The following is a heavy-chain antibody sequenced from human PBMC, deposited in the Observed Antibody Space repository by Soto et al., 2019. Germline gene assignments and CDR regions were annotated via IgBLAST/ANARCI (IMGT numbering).Heavy chain of an antibody. Sequence: PGGSLRLSCAASGFIFSYYSMDWVRQAPGKGLEWVASISSTSTYISYADSVRGRVTISRDNAKNSLYLQMNSLTAEDTAVYYCARDGRGSSFIFYFDYWGQGTLVTVSS. CDR1: GFIFSYYS. CDR3: ARDGRGSSFIFYFDY. D-gene: IGHD1-26*01. CDR2: ISSTSTYI. V-gene: IGHV3-21*01. J-gene: IGHJ4*02.